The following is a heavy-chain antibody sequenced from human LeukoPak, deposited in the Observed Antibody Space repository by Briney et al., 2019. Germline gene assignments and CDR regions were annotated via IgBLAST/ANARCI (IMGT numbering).Heavy chain of an antibody. CDR1: GFTFSSYS. CDR3: ARDKRSIATRTWFDP. CDR2: ISSSSSYI. J-gene: IGHJ5*02. D-gene: IGHD6-6*01. Sequence: GGSLRLSCAASGFTFSSYSMNWVRQAPGKGLEWVSSISSSSSYIYYADSVKGRFTISRDNAKNSLYLQMNSLRAEDTAVYCCARDKRSIATRTWFDPWGQGTLVTVSS. V-gene: IGHV3-21*01.